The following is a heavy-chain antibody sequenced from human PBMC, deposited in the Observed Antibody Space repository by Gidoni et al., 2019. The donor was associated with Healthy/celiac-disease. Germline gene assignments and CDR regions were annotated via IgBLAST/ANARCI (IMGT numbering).Heavy chain of an antibody. CDR3: ARAYDGYNPFDY. CDR1: GGSISSYY. V-gene: IGHV4-59*01. J-gene: IGHJ4*02. Sequence: QVQLQDSGPGLVKPSETLSLTCTVSGGSISSYYWSWIRQPPGKGLEWIGYIYYSGSTNYNPSLKSRVTISVDTSKNQFSLKLSSVTAADTAVYYCARAYDGYNPFDYWGQGTLVTVSS. D-gene: IGHD5-12*01. CDR2: IYYSGST.